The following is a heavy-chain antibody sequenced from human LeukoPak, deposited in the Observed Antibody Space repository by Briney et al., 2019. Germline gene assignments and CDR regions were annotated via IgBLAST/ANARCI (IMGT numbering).Heavy chain of an antibody. CDR1: GGSISSYY. CDR3: ASELLGYCSSTSCYSSGSGY. Sequence: PSETLSLTCTVSGGSISSYYWSWIRQPPGKGLEWIGYIYYSGSTNYNPSLKSRVTIPVDTSKNQFSLKLSSVTAADTAVYYCASELLGYCSSTSCYSSGSGYWGQGTLVTVFS. J-gene: IGHJ4*02. CDR2: IYYSGST. D-gene: IGHD2-2*01. V-gene: IGHV4-59*08.